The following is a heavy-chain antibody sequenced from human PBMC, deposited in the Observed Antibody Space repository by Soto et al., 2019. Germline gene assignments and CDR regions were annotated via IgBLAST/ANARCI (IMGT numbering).Heavy chain of an antibody. V-gene: IGHV5-10-1*01. CDR1: GYSFTSYW. J-gene: IGHJ6*02. Sequence: PGESLKISCKGSGYSFTSYWISWVRQMPGKGLEWMGRIDPSDSYTNYSPSFQGHVTISADKSISTAYLQWSSLKASDTAMYYCASPSAVSYYYYGMDVWGQGTTVTV. CDR2: IDPSDSYT. CDR3: ASPSAVSYYYYGMDV. D-gene: IGHD3-10*01.